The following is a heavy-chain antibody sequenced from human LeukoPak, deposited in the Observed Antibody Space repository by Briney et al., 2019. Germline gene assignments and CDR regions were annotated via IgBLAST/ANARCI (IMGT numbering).Heavy chain of an antibody. CDR2: MNPNSGNT. Sequence: ASVKVSCKASGYTFTSYDINWVRQATGQGLEWMGWMNPNSGNTGYAQKFQGRVTMTRNTSISTAYMELSSLRSEDTAVYYCARDQGYSNYAYWGAFDIWGQGTMVTVSS. V-gene: IGHV1-8*01. D-gene: IGHD4-11*01. CDR1: GYTFTSYD. J-gene: IGHJ3*02. CDR3: ARDQGYSNYAYWGAFDI.